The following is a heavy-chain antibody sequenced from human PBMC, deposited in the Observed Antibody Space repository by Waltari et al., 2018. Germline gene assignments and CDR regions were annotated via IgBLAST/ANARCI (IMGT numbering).Heavy chain of an antibody. CDR1: GYTFTSYG. CDR3: ARAAVTKGPYYDFWSGYYDVYGMDV. D-gene: IGHD3-3*01. CDR2: ISADNGNT. V-gene: IGHV1-18*01. Sequence: QVQLVQSGAEVKKPGASVKVYCTASGYTFTSYGISWVRQAPGHGLEWMGWISADNGNTNYAQKLQGRVTMTTDTSTSTAYMELRSLRSDDTAVYYCARAAVTKGPYYDFWSGYYDVYGMDVWGQGTTVTVSS. J-gene: IGHJ6*02.